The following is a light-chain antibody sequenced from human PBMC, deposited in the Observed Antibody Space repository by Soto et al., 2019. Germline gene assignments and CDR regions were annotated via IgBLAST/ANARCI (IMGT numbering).Light chain of an antibody. J-gene: IGKJ4*01. CDR2: AAS. V-gene: IGKV1-12*01. Sequence: DIQMTQSPSSVSASLGDRVTITCRASQGITTWLAWYQQKPGKAPNLLIYAASTLQSGVPSRFSGSGSGTHFTLTISSLQPEDFATHYCQQANSFPRLTFGGGTKVDLK. CDR3: QQANSFPRLT. CDR1: QGITTW.